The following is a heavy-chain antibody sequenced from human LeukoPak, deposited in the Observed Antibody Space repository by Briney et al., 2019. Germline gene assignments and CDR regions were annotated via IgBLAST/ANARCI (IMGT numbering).Heavy chain of an antibody. D-gene: IGHD5-18*01. CDR3: AEALYSYGSPGYFDY. CDR1: GFTFSSYG. J-gene: IGHJ4*02. Sequence: GGSLRLSCAASGFTFSSYGMHWVRQAPGKGLEWVAVISYDGSNKYYADSVKGRFTISRDNSKNTLYLQMNSLRAEDTAVCYCAEALYSYGSPGYFDYWGQGTLVTVSS. CDR2: ISYDGSNK. V-gene: IGHV3-30*18.